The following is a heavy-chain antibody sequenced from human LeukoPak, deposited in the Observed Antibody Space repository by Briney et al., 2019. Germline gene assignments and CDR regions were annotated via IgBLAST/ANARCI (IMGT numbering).Heavy chain of an antibody. Sequence: PGGSLRLSCAASGFTFSNYWMSWVRQAPGKGLEWVANIKHDGGDKHYVDSVKGRFTIARDSAKNSLNLQMNSLRAEDTAVYYCARGGNYDILTGYIFDYWGQGTLATVSS. CDR3: ARGGNYDILTGYIFDY. CDR2: IKHDGGDK. V-gene: IGHV3-7*03. J-gene: IGHJ4*02. CDR1: GFTFSNYW. D-gene: IGHD3-9*01.